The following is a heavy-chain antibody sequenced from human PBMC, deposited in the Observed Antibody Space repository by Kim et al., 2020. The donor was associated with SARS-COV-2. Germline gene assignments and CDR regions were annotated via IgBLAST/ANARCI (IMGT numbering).Heavy chain of an antibody. CDR2: IYYSGST. D-gene: IGHD2-15*01. CDR1: GGSISSSSYY. Sequence: SETLSLTCTVSGGSISSSSYYWGWIRQPPGKGLEWIGSIYYSGSTYYNPSLKSRVTISVDTSKNQFSLKLSSVTAADTAVYYCARHGANCSGGSCYYLDYWGQGTLVTVSS. CDR3: ARHGANCSGGSCYYLDY. V-gene: IGHV4-39*01. J-gene: IGHJ4*02.